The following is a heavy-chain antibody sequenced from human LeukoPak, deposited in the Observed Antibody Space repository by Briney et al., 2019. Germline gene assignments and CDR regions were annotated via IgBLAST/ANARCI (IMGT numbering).Heavy chain of an antibody. CDR2: IYYSGST. V-gene: IGHV4-34*01. D-gene: IGHD3-22*01. J-gene: IGHJ4*02. CDR3: ARALDQSGYYSILFDY. CDR1: GGSFSDYY. Sequence: SETLSLTCAVYGGSFSDYYWGWIRQPPGKGLEWIGSIYYSGSTYYNPSLKSRVTISVDTSKNQFSLKLSSVTAADTAVYYCARALDQSGYYSILFDYWGQGTLVTVSS.